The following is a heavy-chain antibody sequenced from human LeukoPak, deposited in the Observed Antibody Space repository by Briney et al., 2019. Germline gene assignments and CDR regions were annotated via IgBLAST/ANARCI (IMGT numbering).Heavy chain of an antibody. J-gene: IGHJ4*02. V-gene: IGHV1-8*01. CDR1: GYSFTSYD. CDR2: MNPNSGNT. Sequence: ASVKVSCKASGYSFTSYDINWVRQAPGQGLEWMGRMNPNSGNTGYVQKFQGRVAMTRDTSMTTAYMELSSLRSEDTAVYYCARDLYKYGTNFDYWGQGTLVTVSS. CDR3: ARDLYKYGTNFDY. D-gene: IGHD1/OR15-1a*01.